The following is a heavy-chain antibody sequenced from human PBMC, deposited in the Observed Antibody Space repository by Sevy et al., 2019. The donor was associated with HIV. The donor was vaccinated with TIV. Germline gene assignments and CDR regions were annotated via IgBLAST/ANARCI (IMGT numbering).Heavy chain of an antibody. CDR1: GFTFSSYG. CDR2: IGYDGSNN. D-gene: IGHD6-19*01. J-gene: IGHJ5*02. CDR3: ATLGIAVAGAFP. V-gene: IGHV3-30*02. Sequence: GGSLRLSCAASGFTFSSYGMHWVSQAPGKGLEWVAFIGYDGSNNYYADSVEGRFTISRDNSKNTLYLQMNSLRAEDTAVYYCATLGIAVAGAFPWGQGTLVTVSS.